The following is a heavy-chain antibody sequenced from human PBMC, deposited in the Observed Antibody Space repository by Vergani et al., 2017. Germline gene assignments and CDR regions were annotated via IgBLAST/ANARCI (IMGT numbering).Heavy chain of an antibody. J-gene: IGHJ2*01. Sequence: QVQLQQWGAGLLKPSETLSLTCAVYGGTFSGYYWSWIRQPPGKGLEWIGEINHSGNTNYNPSLKSRVTISVDTSKNQFSLNLSSVTAADTAVYYCANLWFGGAVVYWGRGTLVTVSS. CDR2: INHSGNT. D-gene: IGHD3-10*01. V-gene: IGHV4-34*08. CDR3: ANLWFGGAVVY. CDR1: GGTFSGYY.